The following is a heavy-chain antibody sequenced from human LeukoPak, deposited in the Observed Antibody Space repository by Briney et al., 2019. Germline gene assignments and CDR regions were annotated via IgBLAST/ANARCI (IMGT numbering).Heavy chain of an antibody. V-gene: IGHV3-7*01. CDR1: GFTFGSYW. CDR2: IKQQGSEK. CDR3: ARLWPFDY. D-gene: IGHD2-21*01. Sequence: GGSLRLSCAASGFTFGSYWMSWVRQAPGKGLEWVANIKQQGSEKYYVDSVKGRFTISRDDAKNSLYLQMNSLRAEDTAVYYCARLWPFDYWGQGTLVTVSS. J-gene: IGHJ4*02.